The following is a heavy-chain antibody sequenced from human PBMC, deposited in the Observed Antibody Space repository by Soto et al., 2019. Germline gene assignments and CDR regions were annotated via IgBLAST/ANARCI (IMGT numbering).Heavy chain of an antibody. J-gene: IGHJ6*02. CDR1: GLTFSNAL. CDR3: TTGGMDV. Sequence: PGGCRRLSCAASGLTFSNALMNVVRQAPGKGLEWVGRIKSKTDGGTTDFGAPVKGRFIISRDDSKNSLYLQMNSLKTEDTGVYYCTTGGMDVWGQGTTVTVSS. CDR2: IKSKTDGGTT. V-gene: IGHV3-15*01.